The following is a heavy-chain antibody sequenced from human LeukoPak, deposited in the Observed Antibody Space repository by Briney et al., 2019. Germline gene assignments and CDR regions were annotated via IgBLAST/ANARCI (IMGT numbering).Heavy chain of an antibody. D-gene: IGHD5-24*01. V-gene: IGHV3-30*02. CDR1: GFTFSSYG. J-gene: IGHJ4*02. CDR2: IRYDGSNK. Sequence: GGSLRLSCAASGFTFSSYGMHWVRQAPGKGLEWVAFIRYDGSNKYYADSVKGRFTISRDNSKNTLYLQMNSLRAEDTAVYYCAKDIGWVRAEIDHWGQGTLVTVSS. CDR3: AKDIGWVRAEIDH.